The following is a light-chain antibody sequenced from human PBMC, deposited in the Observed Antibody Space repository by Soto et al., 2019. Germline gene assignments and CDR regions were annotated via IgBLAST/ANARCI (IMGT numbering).Light chain of an antibody. CDR1: QSISSY. Sequence: DIQMTQSPSSLSASVGDRVTITCRASQSISSYLNWYQQKPGKDPKLLIYAASSLQRGVPSRFSGSGSGTDFTLNISSLQPADFATYYCPQSYSTPWTFGQGTKVEIK. CDR3: PQSYSTPWT. V-gene: IGKV1-39*01. CDR2: AAS. J-gene: IGKJ1*01.